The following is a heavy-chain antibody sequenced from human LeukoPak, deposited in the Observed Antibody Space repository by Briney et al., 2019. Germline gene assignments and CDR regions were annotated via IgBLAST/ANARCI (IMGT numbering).Heavy chain of an antibody. CDR2: TYYSGST. CDR1: GGSISSYY. CDR3: ARDNWNYGSSMDV. Sequence: SETLSVTCTVSGGSISSYYWSWIRQPPGKGLEWIGYTYYSGSTNYNPSLKSRVTISVDTSKNQFSLKLSSVTAADTAVYYCARDNWNYGSSMDVWGQGTTVTVSS. V-gene: IGHV4-59*01. J-gene: IGHJ6*02. D-gene: IGHD1-7*01.